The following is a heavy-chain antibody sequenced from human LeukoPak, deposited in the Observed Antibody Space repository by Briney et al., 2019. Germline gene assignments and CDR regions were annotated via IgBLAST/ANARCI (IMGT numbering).Heavy chain of an antibody. D-gene: IGHD6-6*01. CDR3: ALLREFSGYSSSDY. CDR2: ISGSGGST. CDR1: GFTFSSYA. J-gene: IGHJ4*02. Sequence: GGSLRLSCAASGFTFSSYAMSWVRQAPGKGLEWVSAISGSGGSTYYADSVKGRLTISRDNSKNTLYLQMNSLRAEDTAVYYCALLREFSGYSSSDYWGQGTLVTVSS. V-gene: IGHV3-23*01.